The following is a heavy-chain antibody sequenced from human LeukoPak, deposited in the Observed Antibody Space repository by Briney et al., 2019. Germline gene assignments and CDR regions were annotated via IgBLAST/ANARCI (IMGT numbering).Heavy chain of an antibody. CDR3: AHDRAGIGFDP. CDR1: WFSLSTTGVG. V-gene: IGHV2-5*01. Sequence: ESGPTPGKPPQTPTLTCTLSWFSLSTTGVGVTSVPQPPGKALEWLGLIYWNDNKHYSPSLKTRLTITKDTSKKQVVLTMTNMDPVDTATYYCAHDRAGIGFDPWGQGTLVTVSS. CDR2: IYWNDNK. D-gene: IGHD3-22*01. J-gene: IGHJ5*02.